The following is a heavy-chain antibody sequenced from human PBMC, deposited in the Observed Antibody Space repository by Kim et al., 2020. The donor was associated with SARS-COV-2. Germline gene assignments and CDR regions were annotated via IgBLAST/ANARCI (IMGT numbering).Heavy chain of an antibody. V-gene: IGHV4-30-2*04. D-gene: IGHD5-12*01. CDR3: ARDPRDGYNPVDY. J-gene: IGHJ4*02. Sequence: YNPSLKSRVTISVDTSKNQFSLKLSSVTAADTAVYYCARDPRDGYNPVDYWGQGTLVTVSS.